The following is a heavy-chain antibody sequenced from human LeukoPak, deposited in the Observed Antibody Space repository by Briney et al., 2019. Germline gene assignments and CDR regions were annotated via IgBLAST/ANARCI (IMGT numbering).Heavy chain of an antibody. CDR2: IYYSGSP. CDR3: ARRATQLSGFDY. CDR1: GGSISSTISSSTYY. Sequence: SETLSLTCTVYGGSISSTISSSTYYWGWIRQPPGKGLEWIGSIYYSGSPYYNPSLKSRVTIFVDTSKNQFSLKLSSVTAADTAVYYCARRATQLSGFDYWGQGTPVTVSS. J-gene: IGHJ4*02. D-gene: IGHD1-26*01. V-gene: IGHV4-39*01.